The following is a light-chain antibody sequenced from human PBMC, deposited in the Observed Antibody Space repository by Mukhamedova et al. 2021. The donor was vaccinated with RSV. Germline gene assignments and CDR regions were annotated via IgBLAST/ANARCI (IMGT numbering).Light chain of an antibody. CDR2: KAS. Sequence: WYQRRVHGKAPKLLIYKASSLQSGVPSRFSGSGSGTEFTLTISSLQPDDLATYYCLQYDSYPRTFGQGTKLEIK. J-gene: IGKJ1*01. V-gene: IGKV1-5*03. CDR3: LQYDSYPRT.